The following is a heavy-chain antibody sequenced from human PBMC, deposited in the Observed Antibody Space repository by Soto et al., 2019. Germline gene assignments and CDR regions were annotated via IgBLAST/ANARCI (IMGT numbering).Heavy chain of an antibody. CDR3: ARSPDGYYFDY. J-gene: IGHJ4*02. V-gene: IGHV3-48*03. CDR2: ISTSGSTT. CDR1: GFTFSSYE. Sequence: QAWGSLRLSCAASGFTFSSYEMNWVRQAPGKGLEWVSYISTSGSTTYYADSVKGRFTISRGNAKNSLYLQMNSLRVDDTAVYYCARSPDGYYFDYWGQGTLVTVSS.